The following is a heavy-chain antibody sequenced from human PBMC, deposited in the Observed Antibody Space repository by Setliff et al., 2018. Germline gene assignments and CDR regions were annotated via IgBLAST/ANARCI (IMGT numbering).Heavy chain of an antibody. CDR2: IYIGGSA. D-gene: IGHD3-22*01. CDR1: GGSISSYY. V-gene: IGHV4-4*07. J-gene: IGHJ4*02. CDR3: ARESARRGYYYDSSGNDY. Sequence: KTSETLSLTCTVSGGSISSYYWSWIRQPAGKGLEWIGHIYIGGSANYNPPLKSRVTMSIDTSKNQFSLKLNSVTAADMAVYYCARESARRGYYYDSSGNDYWGQGTLVTVSS.